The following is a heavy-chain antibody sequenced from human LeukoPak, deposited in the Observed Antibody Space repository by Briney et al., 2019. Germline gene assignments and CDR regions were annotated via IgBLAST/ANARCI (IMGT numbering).Heavy chain of an antibody. CDR2: ISSSGSTI. Sequence: GGSLRLSCAASGFTFSSHDMNWVRQAPGKGLEWVSYISSSGSTIYYADSVKGRFTISRDNAKNSLYLQMNSLRAEDTAVYYCARREYCSGGTCKGFDPWGQGTLVTVSS. J-gene: IGHJ5*02. CDR1: GFTFSSHD. D-gene: IGHD2-15*01. CDR3: ARREYCSGGTCKGFDP. V-gene: IGHV3-48*03.